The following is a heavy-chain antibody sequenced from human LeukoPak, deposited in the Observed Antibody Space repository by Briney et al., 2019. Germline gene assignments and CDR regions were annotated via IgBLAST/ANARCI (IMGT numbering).Heavy chain of an antibody. J-gene: IGHJ5*02. CDR3: AKVLTAAGLDL. CDR2: IHDDGRT. V-gene: IGHV4/OR15-8*01. Sequence: PSETLSLTCSVSGGSMSDSITWGWVRQPPGRGLEWLANIHDDGRTAPNPSLRSRLTISQDRSKNQFSLKVSSVTAADTAFYYCAKVLTAAGLDLWGQGILVTVSS. CDR1: GGSMSDSIT. D-gene: IGHD6-25*01.